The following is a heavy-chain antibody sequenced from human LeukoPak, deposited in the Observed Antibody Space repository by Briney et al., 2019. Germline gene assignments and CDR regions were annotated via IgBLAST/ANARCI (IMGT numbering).Heavy chain of an antibody. Sequence: GGSLRLSCATSGFTLRSYAMSWVRQAPGKGLEWVSTISGSGSNTYYADSVKGRFTISRDNSKNTLYLQMNSLRAEDTAVYYCAKDPHSIGSGWSHFDYWGQGTLVTVSS. CDR3: AKDPHSIGSGWSHFDY. V-gene: IGHV3-23*01. J-gene: IGHJ4*02. CDR2: ISGSGSNT. D-gene: IGHD6-19*01. CDR1: GFTLRSYA.